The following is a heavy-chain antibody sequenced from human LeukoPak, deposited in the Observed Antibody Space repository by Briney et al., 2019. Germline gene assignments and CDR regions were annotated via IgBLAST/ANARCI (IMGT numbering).Heavy chain of an antibody. Sequence: SETLSLTCTVSGGSISSSSYYWGWIRQPPGKGLEWIGSIYYSGSTYYNPSLKSRVTISVDTSKNQFSLKLSSVTAADTAVYYCARDMVVAAQRYFDYWGQGTLVTVSS. J-gene: IGHJ4*02. V-gene: IGHV4-39*07. CDR1: GGSISSSSYY. D-gene: IGHD2-15*01. CDR2: IYYSGST. CDR3: ARDMVVAAQRYFDY.